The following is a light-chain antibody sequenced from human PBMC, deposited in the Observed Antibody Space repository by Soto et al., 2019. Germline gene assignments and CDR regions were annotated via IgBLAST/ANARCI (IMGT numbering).Light chain of an antibody. V-gene: IGLV2-8*01. CDR3: NSYAGSNNWV. CDR1: SSDVGGYNY. Sequence: QSAPTQPPSESGSPGQSVTISCTGTSSDVGGYNYVSWYQQHPGKAPKLMIYEVSKRPSGVPDRFSGSKSGNTASLTVSGLQAEDESDYYCNSYAGSNNWVFGGGTKLTVL. CDR2: EVS. J-gene: IGLJ3*02.